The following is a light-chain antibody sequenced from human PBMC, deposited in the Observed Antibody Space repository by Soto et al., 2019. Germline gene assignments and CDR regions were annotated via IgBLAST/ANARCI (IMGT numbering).Light chain of an antibody. CDR2: DAS. CDR1: ESVNSNY. J-gene: IGKJ1*01. V-gene: IGKV3-20*01. CDR3: QQYSNSRT. Sequence: EIVLTQSPGTLSLSPGERATLSCRANESVNSNYLGGYQQRPGQAPRLLVYDASKRATGIPDRFSGSGSGTDFTLTISRLEPEDFAVYYCQQYSNSRTFGQGTKVETK.